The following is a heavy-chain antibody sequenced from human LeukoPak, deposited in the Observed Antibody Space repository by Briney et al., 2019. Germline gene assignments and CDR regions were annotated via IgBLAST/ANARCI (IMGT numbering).Heavy chain of an antibody. Sequence: GSLRLSCAASGFTFSTFAMIWVRQPPGKGLEWVSSIFPSGGEIHYADSVRGRFTISRDNSKSTLSLQMNSLRAEDTAIYYCATYRQVLLPFEPWGQGTLVTVSS. CDR2: IFPSGGEI. J-gene: IGHJ5*02. D-gene: IGHD2-8*02. CDR1: GFTFSTFA. V-gene: IGHV3-23*01. CDR3: ATYRQVLLPFEP.